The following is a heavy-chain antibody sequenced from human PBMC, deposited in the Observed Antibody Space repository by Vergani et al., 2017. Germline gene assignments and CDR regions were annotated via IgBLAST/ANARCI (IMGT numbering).Heavy chain of an antibody. CDR2: ISDGGETK. CDR3: GRKQSPASLMDRPIDI. J-gene: IGHJ5*02. D-gene: IGHD1/OR15-1a*01. CDR1: GFIFSDYY. Sequence: QVQLVASGGGLVRPGGSLRLSCVASGFIFSDYYMTWIRQTPGKGLEWLAHISDGGETKVYAESLKGRFTVSRDNTKNLLILQMKTLKVDDTATYYCGRKQSPASLMDRPIDIWGQGTLVTVSS. V-gene: IGHV3-11*01.